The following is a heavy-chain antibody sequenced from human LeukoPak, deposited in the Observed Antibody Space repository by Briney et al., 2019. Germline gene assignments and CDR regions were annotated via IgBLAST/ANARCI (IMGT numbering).Heavy chain of an antibody. J-gene: IGHJ4*02. CDR1: GYTFTSYG. CDR3: ARVLDTMIVECGPDY. D-gene: IGHD3-22*01. V-gene: IGHV1-18*01. Sequence: ASVKVSCKASGYTFTSYGISWVRQAPGQGLEWMGWISAYNGNTNYAQKLQGRVTMTTDTSTSIAYMELRSLRSDDTAVYYCARVLDTMIVECGPDYWGQGTLVTVSS. CDR2: ISAYNGNT.